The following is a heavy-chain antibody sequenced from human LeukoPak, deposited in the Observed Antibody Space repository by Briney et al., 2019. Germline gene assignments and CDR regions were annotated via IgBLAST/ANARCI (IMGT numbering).Heavy chain of an antibody. V-gene: IGHV4-59*01. CDR1: GGSISSYY. CDR3: ARGSHYYGSGIYYPFDY. CDR2: IYYSGST. D-gene: IGHD3-10*01. Sequence: SETLSLTCTVSGGSISSYYWSWIRQPPGKGLEWIGYIYYSGSTNYNPSLKSRVTISVDTSKNQFSLRLSSVTAADTAVYYCARGSHYYGSGIYYPFDYWGQGTLVTVSS. J-gene: IGHJ4*02.